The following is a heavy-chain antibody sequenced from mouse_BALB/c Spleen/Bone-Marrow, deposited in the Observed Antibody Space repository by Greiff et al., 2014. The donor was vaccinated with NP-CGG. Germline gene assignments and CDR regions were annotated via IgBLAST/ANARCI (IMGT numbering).Heavy chain of an antibody. CDR1: GFTFSKYG. D-gene: IGHD2-1*01. Sequence: EVKLMESGGDLVKPGGSLKLSCAASGFTFSKYGMSWVRQTPGKRLEWVANISSGGSYTYYPDSVKGRFTISRDNAKNTLYLQMSSLKSEDTAMYYCARQYGNFGVMDYWGQGTSVTVSS. CDR3: ARQYGNFGVMDY. CDR2: ISSGGSYT. V-gene: IGHV5-6*01. J-gene: IGHJ4*01.